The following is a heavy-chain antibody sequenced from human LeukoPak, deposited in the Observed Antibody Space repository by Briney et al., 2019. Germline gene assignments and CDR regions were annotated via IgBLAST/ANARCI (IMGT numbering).Heavy chain of an antibody. D-gene: IGHD3-22*01. Sequence: GGSLRLSCAASGFTFSSYEMNWVRQAPGKGLEWVSYISSSGSTIYYADSVKGRFTISRDNAKNSLYLQMNSLRAEDTAVYYCARLYDSSGYYPYYFDYWGQGTLVTVSS. CDR1: GFTFSSYE. J-gene: IGHJ4*02. V-gene: IGHV3-48*03. CDR3: ARLYDSSGYYPYYFDY. CDR2: ISSSGSTI.